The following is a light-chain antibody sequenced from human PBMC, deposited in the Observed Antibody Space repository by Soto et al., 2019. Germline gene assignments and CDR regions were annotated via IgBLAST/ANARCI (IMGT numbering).Light chain of an antibody. J-gene: IGLJ3*02. CDR3: AAWDYSLHGPV. CDR1: SSNIGSNT. V-gene: IGLV1-44*01. CDR2: TNN. Sequence: QSVLTQPPSASGTPGQRVTISCSGSSSNIGSNTVSWYQQLPGTAPKLLIYTNNQRPSGVPDRFSGSKSGTSASLAISGLQSQDEADYYCAAWDYSLHGPVFGGGTKLTVL.